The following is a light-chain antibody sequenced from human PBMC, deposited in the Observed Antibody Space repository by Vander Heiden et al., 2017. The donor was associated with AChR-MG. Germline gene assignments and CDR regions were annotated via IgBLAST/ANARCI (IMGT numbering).Light chain of an antibody. Sequence: EIVLPQSPATLSLSPGERATLSCRASQSVSSYLAWYQQKPGQAPRLLIYDASNRATGIPARFSGGGSGTDFTLTISSLEPEDFAVYYCQHRANWPLTFGGGTKVEIK. V-gene: IGKV3-11*01. J-gene: IGKJ4*01. CDR3: QHRANWPLT. CDR1: QSVSSY. CDR2: DAS.